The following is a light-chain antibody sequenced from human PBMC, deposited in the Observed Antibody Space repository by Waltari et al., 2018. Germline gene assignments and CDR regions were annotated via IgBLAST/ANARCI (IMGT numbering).Light chain of an antibody. J-gene: IGLJ3*02. CDR3: TSSSTSTTRV. CDR2: DVS. V-gene: IGLV2-14*03. Sequence: QSALTQPASVSGSPGQSIPLSCTGTSSDVDFYTYVSWYQQHPGKAPRLMIYDVSNRPSGVSNRFSGSKSGNTASLTISGLQAEDEADYYCTSSSTSTTRVFGGGTKLTVL. CDR1: SSDVDFYTY.